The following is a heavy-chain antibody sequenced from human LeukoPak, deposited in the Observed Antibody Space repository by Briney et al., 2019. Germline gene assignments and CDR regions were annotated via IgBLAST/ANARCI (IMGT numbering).Heavy chain of an antibody. CDR2: ISYEGSNK. CDR3: AKARGSGWPDFGY. D-gene: IGHD6-19*01. J-gene: IGHJ4*02. V-gene: IGHV3-30*18. CDR1: GFTFSSYG. Sequence: GGSLRLSCAASGFTFSSYGMHWVRQAPGKGLEWVAIISYEGSNKFYADSVKGRFTISRDNSKNTLCLQMDSLGAEDTAVYYCAKARGSGWPDFGYWGQGTLVTVSS.